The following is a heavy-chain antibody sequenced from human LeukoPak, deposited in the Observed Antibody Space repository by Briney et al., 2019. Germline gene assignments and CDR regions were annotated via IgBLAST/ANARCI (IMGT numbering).Heavy chain of an antibody. CDR2: IYTSGST. J-gene: IGHJ6*03. CDR1: GGSISSGSYY. D-gene: IGHD2-2*01. CDR3: ARDAVVPAATVGYYYYYMDV. Sequence: PSQTLSLTCTVSGGSISSGSYYWGWIRQPAGKGLEWIGRIYTSGSTNYNPSLKSRVTISVDTSKNQFSLKLSSVTAADTAVYYCARDAVVPAATVGYYYYYMDVWGKGTTVTVSS. V-gene: IGHV4-61*02.